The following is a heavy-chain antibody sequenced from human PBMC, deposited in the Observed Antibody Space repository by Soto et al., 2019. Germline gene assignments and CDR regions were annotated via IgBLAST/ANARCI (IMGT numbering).Heavy chain of an antibody. V-gene: IGHV3-33*01. Sequence: QVQLVESGGGVVQPGRSLRLSCAASGFTFSSYGMHWVRQAPGKGLEWVAVIWYDGSNKYYADSVKGRFTISRDNSKNTLYLQMNSLRAEDTAVYYCARDGVGATDVGYFDYWGQGTLVTVSS. J-gene: IGHJ4*02. CDR3: ARDGVGATDVGYFDY. CDR1: GFTFSSYG. CDR2: IWYDGSNK. D-gene: IGHD1-26*01.